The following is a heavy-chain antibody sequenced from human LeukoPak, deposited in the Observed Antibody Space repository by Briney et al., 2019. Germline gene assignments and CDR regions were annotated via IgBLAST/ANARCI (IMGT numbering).Heavy chain of an antibody. D-gene: IGHD6-13*01. J-gene: IGHJ6*02. Sequence: ASVKVSCKASGYTFTSYGISWVRQAPGQGLEWMGWISAYNGNTNYAQKLQGRVTMTTDTSTSTAYMELRSLRSDDTAVYYCARDGQQLVHYYYYGMDVWGQGSTGSVSS. V-gene: IGHV1-18*01. CDR2: ISAYNGNT. CDR1: GYTFTSYG. CDR3: ARDGQQLVHYYYYGMDV.